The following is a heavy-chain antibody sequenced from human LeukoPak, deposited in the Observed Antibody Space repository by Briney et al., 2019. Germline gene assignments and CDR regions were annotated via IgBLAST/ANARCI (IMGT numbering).Heavy chain of an antibody. CDR1: GYTFTSYG. CDR3: ARDGRPDYDFWSGYYNDY. D-gene: IGHD3-3*01. V-gene: IGHV1-18*01. CDR2: ISAYNGNT. Sequence: GASVKVSCKASGYTFTSYGISWVRQAPGQGLEWMGWISAYNGNTNYAQKLQGRVTMTTDTSTSTAYMELRSLRSDDTAVYYCARDGRPDYDFWSGYYNDYWGQGTLVTVSS. J-gene: IGHJ4*02.